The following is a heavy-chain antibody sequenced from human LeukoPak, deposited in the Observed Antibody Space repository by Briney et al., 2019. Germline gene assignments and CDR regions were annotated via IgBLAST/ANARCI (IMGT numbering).Heavy chain of an antibody. Sequence: PGGSLRLSCAASGFTFSPYAMNWVRQAPGKGLEWVSAISGSGGSTYYADSVKGRFTISRDNSKNTLYLQMNSLRAEDTAVYYCAKDLTNWESPYYFDYWGQGTLVTVSS. J-gene: IGHJ4*02. V-gene: IGHV3-23*01. CDR3: AKDLTNWESPYYFDY. CDR2: ISGSGGST. CDR1: GFTFSPYA. D-gene: IGHD7-27*01.